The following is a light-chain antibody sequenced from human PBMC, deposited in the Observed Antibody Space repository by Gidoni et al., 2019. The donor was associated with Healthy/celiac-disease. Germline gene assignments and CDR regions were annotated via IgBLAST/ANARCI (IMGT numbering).Light chain of an antibody. Sequence: EIQVTQSTSTLSASVGERVTTTCRSSQSISRLLAWYQQKPGKAPKLLIYDASSLESWVPSRFSGSGSGTEFTLTISSLQPDDFATYYCQQYNSYWTFGQGTKVEIK. J-gene: IGKJ1*01. V-gene: IGKV1-5*01. CDR1: QSISRL. CDR3: QQYNSYWT. CDR2: DAS.